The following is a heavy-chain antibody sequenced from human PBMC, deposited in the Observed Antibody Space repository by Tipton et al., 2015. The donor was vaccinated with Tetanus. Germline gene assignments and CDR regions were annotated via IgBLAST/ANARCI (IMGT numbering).Heavy chain of an antibody. J-gene: IGHJ4*02. CDR3: AKRGQQWVFSSYFDS. D-gene: IGHD6-19*01. CDR2: ISGLGRTT. V-gene: IGHV3-23*01. CDR1: GFPFDKYA. Sequence: GSLRLSCTASGFPFDKYAMNWVRQAPGKGLEWVSGISGLGRTTDYADSVKGRFTISRDNSKNTVFLQMNSLRADDTAVYFCAKRGQQWVFSSYFDSWGQGTRVAVSS.